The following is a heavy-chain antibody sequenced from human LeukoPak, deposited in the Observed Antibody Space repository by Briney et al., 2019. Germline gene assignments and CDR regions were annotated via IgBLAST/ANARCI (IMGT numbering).Heavy chain of an antibody. Sequence: GGSLRLSCAGSGFTFSSHAMSWVRQAPGKGLEWVSAISGNGGSTYDADSVKARFTISRDNSKNTLYLQMNSLRAEDTAVYYCAKEEVAQIHNWGQGTLVTVSS. CDR3: AKEEVAQIHN. J-gene: IGHJ4*02. CDR1: GFTFSSHA. CDR2: ISGNGGST. V-gene: IGHV3-23*01.